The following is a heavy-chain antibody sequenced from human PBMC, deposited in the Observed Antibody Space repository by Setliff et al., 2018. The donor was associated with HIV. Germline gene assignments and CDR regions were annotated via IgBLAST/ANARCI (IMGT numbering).Heavy chain of an antibody. CDR3: ARTYSSNWYIDY. J-gene: IGHJ4*02. CDR1: GLIFSSYE. Sequence: GGSLRLSCAASGLIFSSYEMNWVRQAPGKGLEWISFIGGHGSIIHYADSVKGRFTISRDNAKNSVYLQMDSLRVEDTTVYYCARTYSSNWYIDYWGQGTLVTVSS. V-gene: IGHV3-48*03. D-gene: IGHD6-13*01. CDR2: IGGHGSII.